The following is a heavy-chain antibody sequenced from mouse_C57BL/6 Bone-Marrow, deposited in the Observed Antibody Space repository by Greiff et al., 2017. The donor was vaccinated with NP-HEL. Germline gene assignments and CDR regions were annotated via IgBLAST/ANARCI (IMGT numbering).Heavy chain of an antibody. CDR2: IRLKSDNYAT. CDR1: GFTFSNYW. J-gene: IGHJ4*01. Sequence: EVKLEESGGGLVQPGGSMKLSCVASGFTFSNYWMNWVRQSPEKGLEWVAQIRLKSDNYATHYAESVKGRFTTSRDDSKSSVYLQMNNSRAEDTGIYYCTGNAMDYWGQGTSVTVSS. CDR3: TGNAMDY. V-gene: IGHV6-3*01.